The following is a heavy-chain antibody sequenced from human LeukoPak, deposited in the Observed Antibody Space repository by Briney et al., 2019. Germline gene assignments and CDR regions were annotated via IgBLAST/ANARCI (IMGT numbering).Heavy chain of an antibody. CDR3: AREIGLDYFDY. CDR1: GFTFSSYA. J-gene: IGHJ4*02. D-gene: IGHD3-16*01. CDR2: ISYDGSNK. Sequence: PGRSLRLSCAASGFTFSSYAMHWVRQAPGKGLEWVAVISYDGSNKYYADSVKGRFTISRDNSKNTLYLQMNSLRAEDTAVYYCAREIGLDYFDYWGQGTLVTVSS. V-gene: IGHV3-30-3*01.